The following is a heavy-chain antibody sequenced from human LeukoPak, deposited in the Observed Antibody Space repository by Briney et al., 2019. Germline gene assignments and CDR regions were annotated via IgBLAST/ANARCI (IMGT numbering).Heavy chain of an antibody. Sequence: SETLSLTCAVYGASLSGYYWSWLRQPPGKGLEWLGEMNHSGGTNYNPSLNTRVTISLDPSKNQFSLKLSSVTAADTAVYYCARGPLSFYYYYYGMDVWGKGTTVTVSS. V-gene: IGHV4-34*01. CDR2: MNHSGGT. D-gene: IGHD2-2*01. CDR3: ARGPLSFYYYYYGMDV. J-gene: IGHJ6*04. CDR1: GASLSGYY.